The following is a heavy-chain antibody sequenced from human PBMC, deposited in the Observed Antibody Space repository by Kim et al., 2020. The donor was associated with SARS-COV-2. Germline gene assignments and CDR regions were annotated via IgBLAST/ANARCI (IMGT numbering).Heavy chain of an antibody. CDR1: GFTFSSYG. D-gene: IGHD6-13*01. CDR2: ISYDGSNK. Sequence: GGSLRLSCAASGFTFSSYGMHWVRQAPGKGLEWVAVISYDGSNKYYADSVKGRFTISRDNSKNTLYLQMNSLRAEDTAVYYCAKDQGERSWYGGYYYYYGMDVWGQGTTVTVSS. V-gene: IGHV3-30*18. CDR3: AKDQGERSWYGGYYYYYGMDV. J-gene: IGHJ6*02.